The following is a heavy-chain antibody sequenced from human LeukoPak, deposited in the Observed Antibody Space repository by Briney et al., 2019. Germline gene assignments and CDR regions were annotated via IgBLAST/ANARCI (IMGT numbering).Heavy chain of an antibody. J-gene: IGHJ4*02. CDR1: GYTFTGYY. CDR3: ARGYCSGGSCLGYFDY. Sequence: ASVKVSCKASGYTFTGYYMHWARQAPGQGLEWMGWINPNSGGTNYAQKFQGRVTMTRDTSISTAYMELSRLRSDDTAVYYCARGYCSGGSCLGYFDYWGQGTLVTVSS. D-gene: IGHD2-15*01. CDR2: INPNSGGT. V-gene: IGHV1-2*02.